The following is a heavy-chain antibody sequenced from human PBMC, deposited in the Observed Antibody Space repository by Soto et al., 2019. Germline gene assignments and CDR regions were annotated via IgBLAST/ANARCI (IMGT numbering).Heavy chain of an antibody. J-gene: IGHJ6*03. D-gene: IGHD3-22*01. CDR1: GFSLRNARMG. V-gene: IGHV2-26*01. Sequence: QVTLKESGPVLVKPTETLTLTCTVSGFSLRNARMGVSWIRQPPGKALEWLAHILSSDEKSYNTSLKGRVTLSKDTSKSQVVLTMTYVDPVDTATYFCARMLAVNYYYYYVDVWGEGTTVIVSS. CDR2: ILSSDEK. CDR3: ARMLAVNYYYYYVDV.